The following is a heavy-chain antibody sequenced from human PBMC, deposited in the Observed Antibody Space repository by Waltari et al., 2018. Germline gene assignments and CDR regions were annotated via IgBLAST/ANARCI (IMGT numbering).Heavy chain of an antibody. V-gene: IGHV3-23*01. CDR1: GFHFSSYA. CDR3: AKATFWSGYSRGYYFDY. CDR2: ISGSGGST. D-gene: IGHD3-3*01. Sequence: EVQLLESGGGLVQPGGSLRLSCAASGFHFSSYAMSWVRQAPGKGLEWVSAISGSGGSTYYADSVKGRFTISRDNSKNTLYLQMNSLRAEDTAVYYCAKATFWSGYSRGYYFDYWGQGTLVTVSS. J-gene: IGHJ4*02.